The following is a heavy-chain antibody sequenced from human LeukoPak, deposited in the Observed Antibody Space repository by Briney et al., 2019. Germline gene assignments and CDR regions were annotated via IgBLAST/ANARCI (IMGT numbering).Heavy chain of an antibody. CDR3: ARVLYSSSWYGDYNWFDP. D-gene: IGHD6-13*01. J-gene: IGHJ5*02. V-gene: IGHV1-8*01. CDR2: MNPNSGNT. CDR1: GYTFTSYD. Sequence: GSVKVSCKASGYTFTSYDINWVRQDTGQGLEWMGWMNPNSGNTGYAQKFQGRVTMTRNTSISTAYMELSSLRSEDTAVYYCARVLYSSSWYGDYNWFDPWGQGTLVTVSS.